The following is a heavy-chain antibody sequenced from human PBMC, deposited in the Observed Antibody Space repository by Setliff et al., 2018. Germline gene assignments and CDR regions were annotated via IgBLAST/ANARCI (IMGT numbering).Heavy chain of an antibody. V-gene: IGHV4-38-2*02. CDR3: ASPVGAHRGY. CDR1: GYSISSGYY. CDR2: IYHSGST. Sequence: SETLSLTCTVSGYSISSGYYWGWIRQPPGKGLEWIGSIYHSGSTNYNPSLKSRVTISVDTSKNQFSLKLSSVTAADTAVYYCASPVGAHRGYWGQGTLVTVSS. J-gene: IGHJ4*02. D-gene: IGHD1-26*01.